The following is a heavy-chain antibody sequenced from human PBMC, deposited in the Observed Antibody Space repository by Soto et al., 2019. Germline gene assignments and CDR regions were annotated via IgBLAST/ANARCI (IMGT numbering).Heavy chain of an antibody. Sequence: GGSLRLSCAASGFTFGDYYMSWIRQAPGKGLEWVSYISSSGSTIYYADSVKGRFTISRDNAKNSLYLQMNSLRAEDTAVYYCASSNQYSSGKDYWGQGTLVTVSS. CDR2: ISSSGSTI. CDR3: ASSNQYSSGKDY. D-gene: IGHD6-19*01. V-gene: IGHV3-11*01. CDR1: GFTFGDYY. J-gene: IGHJ4*02.